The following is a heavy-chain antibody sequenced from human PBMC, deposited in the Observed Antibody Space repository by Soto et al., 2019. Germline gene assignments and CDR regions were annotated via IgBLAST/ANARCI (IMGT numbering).Heavy chain of an antibody. CDR2: IYYSGST. Sequence: TVSGGSISSSSYYWGWIRQPPGKGLEWIGSIYYSGSTYYNPSLKSRVTISVDTSKNQFSLKLSSVTAADTAVYYCARGQLWLRNYDYWGQGTLFTVSS. CDR3: ARGQLWLRNYDY. D-gene: IGHD5-18*01. J-gene: IGHJ4*02. V-gene: IGHV4-39*01. CDR1: GGSISSSSYY.